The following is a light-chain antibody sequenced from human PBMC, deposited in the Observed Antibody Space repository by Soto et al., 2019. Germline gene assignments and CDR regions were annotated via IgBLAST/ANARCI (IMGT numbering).Light chain of an antibody. Sequence: EIVMTQSPATLAVSPGERATLSCRASQSVSSNLAWYQQKAGQPPRLLLYGVSSRATGIPDRFSGTGSETDFTLTISGLQSEDSAVYFCQQYNNWPFSFGQGTRLEI. V-gene: IGKV3D-15*01. CDR1: QSVSSN. CDR2: GVS. J-gene: IGKJ5*01. CDR3: QQYNNWPFS.